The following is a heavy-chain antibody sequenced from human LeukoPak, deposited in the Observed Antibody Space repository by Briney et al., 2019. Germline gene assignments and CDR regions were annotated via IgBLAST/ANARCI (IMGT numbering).Heavy chain of an antibody. J-gene: IGHJ4*02. D-gene: IGHD5-18*01. CDR2: IYYSGST. V-gene: IGHV4-59*12. CDR3: AGDSGGIQLPYYFDY. Sequence: SETLSLTCTVSGGSISSYYWSWIRQPPGKGLEWIGYIYYSGSTNYNPSLRSRVTISVDTSKNQFSLKLSSVTAADTAVYYCAGDSGGIQLPYYFDYWGQGTLVTVSS. CDR1: GGSISSYY.